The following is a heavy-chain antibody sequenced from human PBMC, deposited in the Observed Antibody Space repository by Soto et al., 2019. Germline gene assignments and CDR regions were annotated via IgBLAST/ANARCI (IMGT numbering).Heavy chain of an antibody. CDR1: GFTFSDYY. J-gene: IGHJ6*03. CDR3: ARDGIAAAGSPLRDYYYYYMDV. Sequence: GGSLRLSCAASGFTFSDYYMSWIRQAPGKGLEWVSYISSSGSTIYYADSVKGRFTISRDNAKNSLYLQMNSLRAEDTAVYYCARDGIAAAGSPLRDYYYYYMDVWGKGTTVTVSS. V-gene: IGHV3-11*01. D-gene: IGHD6-13*01. CDR2: ISSSGSTI.